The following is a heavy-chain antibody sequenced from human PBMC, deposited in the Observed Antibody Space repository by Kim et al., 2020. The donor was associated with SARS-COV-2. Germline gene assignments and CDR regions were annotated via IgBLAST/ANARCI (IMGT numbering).Heavy chain of an antibody. J-gene: IGHJ4*02. Sequence: ADSGKGRFTISRDNAKNSLYLQMNSLRAEDTALYYCAKDVGSGYYHTFDYWGQGTLVTVSS. D-gene: IGHD3-22*01. V-gene: IGHV3-9*01. CDR3: AKDVGSGYYHTFDY.